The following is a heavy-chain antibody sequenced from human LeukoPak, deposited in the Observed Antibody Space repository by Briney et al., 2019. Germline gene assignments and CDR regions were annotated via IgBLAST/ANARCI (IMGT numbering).Heavy chain of an antibody. J-gene: IGHJ4*02. CDR3: ARKLWFGEPCCYFDY. Sequence: PGGSLRLSCAASGFTFSSYTMNWVRQAPGKGLEWVSSISSSSRYIYYADSVKGRFTISRDNAKNSLHLQMNSLRAEDTAVYYCARKLWFGEPCCYFDYWGQGTLVTVSS. D-gene: IGHD3-10*01. CDR2: ISSSSRYI. CDR1: GFTFSSYT. V-gene: IGHV3-21*01.